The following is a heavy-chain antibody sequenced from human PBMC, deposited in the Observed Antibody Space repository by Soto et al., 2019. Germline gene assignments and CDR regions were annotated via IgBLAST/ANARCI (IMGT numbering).Heavy chain of an antibody. CDR1: GDTFTSYY. Sequence: ASVKVSCKAPGDTFTSYYLNWVRQAPGQGLEWMGVINPHGGSTKYAQKFQGRITMTRGTSRSTVYMELSSLRSDDTAIYYCARSSGGNFGIIIEGSNWFDPWGQGTLVTVSS. CDR3: ARSSGGNFGIIIEGSNWFDP. J-gene: IGHJ5*02. V-gene: IGHV1-46*01. D-gene: IGHD3-3*01. CDR2: INPHGGST.